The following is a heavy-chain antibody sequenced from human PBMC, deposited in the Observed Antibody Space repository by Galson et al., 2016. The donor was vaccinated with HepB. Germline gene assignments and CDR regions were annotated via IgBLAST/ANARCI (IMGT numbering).Heavy chain of an antibody. J-gene: IGHJ4*02. D-gene: IGHD1-14*01. CDR2: IWNDGSKK. Sequence: SLRLSCAASGFTFRTSGMHWVRQAPGKGLEWVTVIWNDGSKKYYAESVKGRFNVSRDNSKNMLYLQMDSLRADDTAVYYCVTGNQNYFDHWGRGILVTVSS. CDR3: VTGNQNYFDH. V-gene: IGHV3-33*01. CDR1: GFTFRTSG.